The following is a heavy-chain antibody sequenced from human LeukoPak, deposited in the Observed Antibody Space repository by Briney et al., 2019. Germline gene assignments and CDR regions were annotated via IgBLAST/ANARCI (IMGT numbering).Heavy chain of an antibody. V-gene: IGHV3-11*01. J-gene: IGHJ6*02. CDR1: GFTFSNYY. CDR2: ISSSGSTI. D-gene: IGHD3-3*01. CDR3: AREASYYDFWSGYIETRTNGMDV. Sequence: GGSLRLSCAASGFTFSNYYMSWIRQAPGKGLEWVSYISSSGSTIYYADSVKGRFTISRDNAKNSLYLQMNSLRVEDTAVYYCAREASYYDFWSGYIETRTNGMDVWGQGTTVTVSS.